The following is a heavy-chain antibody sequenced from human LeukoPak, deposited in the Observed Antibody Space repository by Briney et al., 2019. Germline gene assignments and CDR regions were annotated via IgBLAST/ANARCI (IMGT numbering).Heavy chain of an antibody. D-gene: IGHD6-19*01. V-gene: IGHV3-48*03. CDR3: ARGSTYSSGWYTGFDY. J-gene: IGHJ4*02. CDR2: IGSSDSTT. Sequence: PGGSLRLSCVASGFTFSSYDMIWVRQAPGKGLEWLSYIGSSDSTTHYADSVKGRFTISRDNAKNSLYLQMNSLRAEDTAVYYCARGSTYSSGWYTGFDYWGQGTLVTVSS. CDR1: GFTFSSYD.